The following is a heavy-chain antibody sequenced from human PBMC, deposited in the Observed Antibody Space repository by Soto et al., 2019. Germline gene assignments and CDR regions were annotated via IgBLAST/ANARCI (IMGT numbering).Heavy chain of an antibody. D-gene: IGHD3-10*01. V-gene: IGHV3-53*01. CDR2: ISSGGTT. CDR3: ARGFPSMTYYGEYYFDY. Sequence: PGGSLRLSCAASGFTVSSNYMSWVRQARGKGLEYVSVISSGGTTYHADSVKGRFTISRDNSRNTLFLQMSSLRPEDTAVYYCARGFPSMTYYGEYYFDYWGQGTPVTVSS. CDR1: GFTVSSNY. J-gene: IGHJ4*02.